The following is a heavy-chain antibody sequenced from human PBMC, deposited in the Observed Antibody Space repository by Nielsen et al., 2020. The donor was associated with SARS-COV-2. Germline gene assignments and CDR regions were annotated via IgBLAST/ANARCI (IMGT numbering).Heavy chain of an antibody. V-gene: IGHV3-30*04. Sequence: GESLKISCAASGFTFSSYAMHWVRQAPGKGLEWVAVISYDGSNKYYADSVKGRFTIFRDNSKNTLYLQMNSLRAEDTAVYYCVWELQYWGQGTLVTVSS. J-gene: IGHJ4*02. CDR2: ISYDGSNK. CDR1: GFTFSSYA. CDR3: VWELQY.